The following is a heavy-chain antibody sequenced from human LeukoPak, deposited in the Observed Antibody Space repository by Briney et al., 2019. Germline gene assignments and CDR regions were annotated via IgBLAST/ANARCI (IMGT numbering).Heavy chain of an antibody. CDR1: GGTFSSYA. CDR2: IIPILGIA. V-gene: IGHV1-69*04. D-gene: IGHD3-3*01. J-gene: IGHJ6*02. Sequence: SVKVSCKASGGTFSSYAISWVRPAPGQGLEWMGRIIPILGIANYAQKFQGRVTITADKSTSTAYMELSSLRSEDTAVYYCAVGFLEWLYYYYYGMDVWGQGTTVTVSS. CDR3: AVGFLEWLYYYYYGMDV.